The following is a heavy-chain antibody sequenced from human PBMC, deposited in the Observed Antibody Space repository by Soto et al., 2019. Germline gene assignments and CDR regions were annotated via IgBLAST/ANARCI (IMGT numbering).Heavy chain of an antibody. Sequence: QVQLVESGGGVVQPGRSLRLSCAASGFTFSSYAMHWVRQAPGKGLEWVAVISYDGSNKYYADSVKGRFTISRDNSKNTLYLQMNNLRAEDTAVYYCARDRGSGYYYYGMDVWGLGTTVTVSS. CDR2: ISYDGSNK. CDR1: GFTFSSYA. V-gene: IGHV3-30-3*01. CDR3: ARDRGSGYYYYGMDV. J-gene: IGHJ6*02. D-gene: IGHD3-10*01.